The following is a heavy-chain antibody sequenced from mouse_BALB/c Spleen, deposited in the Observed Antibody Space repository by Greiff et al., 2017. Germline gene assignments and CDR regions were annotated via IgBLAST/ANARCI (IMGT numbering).Heavy chain of an antibody. CDR2: ISSGGSYT. V-gene: IGHV5-9-4*01. CDR1: GFTFSSYA. D-gene: IGHD1-1*01. J-gene: IGHJ3*01. Sequence: EVMLVESGGGLVKPGGSLKLSCAASGFTFSSYAMSWVRQSPEKRLEWVAEISSGGSYTYYPDTVTGRFTISRDNAKNTLYLEMSSLRSEDTAMYYCARENYYGRTGLAYWGQGTLVTVSA. CDR3: ARENYYGRTGLAY.